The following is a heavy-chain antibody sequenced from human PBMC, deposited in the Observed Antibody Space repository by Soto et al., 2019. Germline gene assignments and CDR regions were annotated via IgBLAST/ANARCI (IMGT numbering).Heavy chain of an antibody. V-gene: IGHV1-69*13. CDR1: GVTFSSYA. J-gene: IGHJ6*02. D-gene: IGHD6-6*01. CDR3: ARGAARLRYYYGMDV. CDR2: IIPIFGTA. Sequence: SVKVSCKASGVTFSSYAISWVRQAPGQGLEWMGGIIPIFGTANYAQKFQGRVTITADESTSTAYMELSSLRSEDTAVYYCARGAARLRYYYGMDVWGQGTTVTVSS.